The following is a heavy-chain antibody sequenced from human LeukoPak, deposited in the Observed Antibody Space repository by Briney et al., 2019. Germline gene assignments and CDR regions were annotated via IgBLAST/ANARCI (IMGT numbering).Heavy chain of an antibody. J-gene: IGHJ4*02. CDR2: ISSSGSTI. CDR3: AKDRRVVRGVSPVY. CDR1: GFTFSSYE. Sequence: GGSLRLSCAASGFTFSSYEMNWVRQAPGKGLEWVSYISSSGSTIYYADSVKGRFTISRDNAKNTLYLQMNSLRAEDTAVYYCAKDRRVVRGVSPVYWGQGTLVTVSS. D-gene: IGHD3-10*01. V-gene: IGHV3-48*03.